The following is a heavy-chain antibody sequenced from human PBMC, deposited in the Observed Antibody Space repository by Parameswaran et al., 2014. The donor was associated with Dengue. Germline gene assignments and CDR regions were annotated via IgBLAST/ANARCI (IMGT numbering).Heavy chain of an antibody. CDR2: MNPNSGDT. J-gene: IGHJ5*02. D-gene: IGHD5-12*01. CDR3: ARTLQIKWLRNWLDP. V-gene: IGHV1-8*01. Sequence: WVRQAPGQGLEWMGWMNPNSGDTGYAQKFQGRVTMTRDTSIGTAYMELSSLRSEDTAVYYCARTLQIKWLRNWLDPWGQGTLVTVSS.